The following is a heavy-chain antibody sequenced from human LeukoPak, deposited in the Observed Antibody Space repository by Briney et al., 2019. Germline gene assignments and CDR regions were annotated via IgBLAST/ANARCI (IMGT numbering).Heavy chain of an antibody. Sequence: PSETLSLTCTVSGGSISSHYWSWIRQPPGRGLEWIAYIYNSGSTNYNPSLKSRVTISVDTSKNQFSLKLSSVTAADTAVYYCARAQRGTTAIFDYWGQGTLVTVS. D-gene: IGHD4-17*01. CDR1: GGSISSHY. CDR3: ARAQRGTTAIFDY. J-gene: IGHJ4*02. CDR2: IYNSGST. V-gene: IGHV4-59*11.